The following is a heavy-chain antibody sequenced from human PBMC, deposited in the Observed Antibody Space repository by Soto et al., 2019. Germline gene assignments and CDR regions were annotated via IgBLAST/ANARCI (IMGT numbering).Heavy chain of an antibody. D-gene: IGHD2-8*01. Sequence: EVQLLESGGGLVQPGGSLRLACAASGYTFSKYAMTWVRQAPGKGLEWVSCISNGGDYTYYADAVKGRVTISRDKFKNTLYLQMNGLRAEDTAVYYCAKDNGPLGTNVWYFDVCGRGTLVTVSP. J-gene: IGHJ2*01. V-gene: IGHV3-23*01. CDR3: AKDNGPLGTNVWYFDV. CDR1: GYTFSKYA. CDR2: ISNGGDYT.